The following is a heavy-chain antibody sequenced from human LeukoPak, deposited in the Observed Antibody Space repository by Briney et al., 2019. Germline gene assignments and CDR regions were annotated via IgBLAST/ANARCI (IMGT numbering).Heavy chain of an antibody. J-gene: IGHJ4*02. Sequence: GGSVRLSCAASGFTFDDYAMHWVRQAPGKGLEWVSGISWNSGSIGYADSVKGRFTISRDNAKNSLYLQMNSLRAEDTALYYCAKDADSYGPILVMIDYWGQGTLVTVSS. CDR1: GFTFDDYA. CDR2: ISWNSGSI. V-gene: IGHV3-9*01. CDR3: AKDADSYGPILVMIDY. D-gene: IGHD5-18*01.